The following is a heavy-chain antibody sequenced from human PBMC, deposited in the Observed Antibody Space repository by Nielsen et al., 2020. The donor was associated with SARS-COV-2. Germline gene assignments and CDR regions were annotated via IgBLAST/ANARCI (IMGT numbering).Heavy chain of an antibody. V-gene: IGHV3-9*01. D-gene: IGHD6-13*01. Sequence: SLKISCAASGFTFDDYAMHWVRQAPGKGLEWVSGISWNSGSIGYADSVKGRFTISRDNAKNSLYLQKNSLRAEDTALYYCAKIAAAGTDGDAFDIWGQGTMVTVSS. CDR1: GFTFDDYA. CDR2: ISWNSGSI. J-gene: IGHJ3*02. CDR3: AKIAAAGTDGDAFDI.